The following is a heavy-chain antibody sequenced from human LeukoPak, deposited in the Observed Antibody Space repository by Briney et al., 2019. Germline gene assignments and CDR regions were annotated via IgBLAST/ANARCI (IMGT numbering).Heavy chain of an antibody. D-gene: IGHD6-13*01. V-gene: IGHV1-69*13. CDR2: INPIFGTA. Sequence: ASLKVSCKASGGTFSSYAISWVRQAPGQGLEWMGGINPIFGTANYAQKFQGRVTITADESTSTAYMELSSLRSEDTAVYYCARVILSAAAGLLFDYWCQGTLVTVSS. J-gene: IGHJ4*02. CDR3: ARVILSAAAGLLFDY. CDR1: GGTFSSYA.